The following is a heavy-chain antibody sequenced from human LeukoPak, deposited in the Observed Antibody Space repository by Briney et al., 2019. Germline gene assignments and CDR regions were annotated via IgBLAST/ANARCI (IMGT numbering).Heavy chain of an antibody. Sequence: PGGSLRLSCAASGFTFSSYAMHWVRQAPGKGLEYVSAISSNGGSTYYANSVKGRFTISRDNYKNTLYLQMGSLRAEDMAVYYCARDSAVAFHWGQGTLVTVSS. CDR1: GFTFSSYA. J-gene: IGHJ4*02. CDR2: ISSNGGST. D-gene: IGHD6-19*01. CDR3: ARDSAVAFH. V-gene: IGHV3-64*01.